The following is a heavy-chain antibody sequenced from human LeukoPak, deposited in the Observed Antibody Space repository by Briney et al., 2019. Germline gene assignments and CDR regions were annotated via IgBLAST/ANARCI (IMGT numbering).Heavy chain of an antibody. V-gene: IGHV3-48*01. CDR3: ARELGYYDSSVDY. D-gene: IGHD3-22*01. CDR2: ISSSSSTI. J-gene: IGHJ4*02. Sequence: GGSLRLSCAASGFTFSSYEMNWVRQAPGKGLEWVSYISSSSSTIYYADSVKGRFTISRDNAKNSLYLQMNSLRAEDTAVYYCARELGYYDSSVDYWGQGTLVTVSS. CDR1: GFTFSSYE.